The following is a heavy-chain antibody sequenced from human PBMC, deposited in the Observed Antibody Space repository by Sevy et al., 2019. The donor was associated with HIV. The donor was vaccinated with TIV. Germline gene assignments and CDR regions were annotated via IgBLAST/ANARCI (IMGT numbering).Heavy chain of an antibody. CDR3: ASRGGGRGIAVAGRDRNYYYMDV. Sequence: GGSLRLSCAASAFTFSDHYMDWVRQAPGKGLEWVGRTRNKANSYTTEYAASVKGRFTISRDDSKNSLYLQMNSLKTEDTAVYYCASRGGGRGIAVAGRDRNYYYMDVWGKGTTVTVSS. V-gene: IGHV3-72*01. CDR1: AFTFSDHY. CDR2: TRNKANSYTT. J-gene: IGHJ6*03. D-gene: IGHD6-19*01.